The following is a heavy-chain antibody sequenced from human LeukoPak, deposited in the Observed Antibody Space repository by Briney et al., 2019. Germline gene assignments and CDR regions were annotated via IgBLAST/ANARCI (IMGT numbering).Heavy chain of an antibody. D-gene: IGHD2-21*02. CDR3: ARVVTHSGDDAFDI. CDR2: IYYSGST. Sequence: SETLSLTCTVSGGSLSSYYWSWIRQPPGKGLEWIGYIYYSGSTNYNPSLKSRGTISVDTSKNQFSLKLSSVTAADTAVYYCARVVTHSGDDAFDIWGQGTMVTVSS. J-gene: IGHJ3*02. CDR1: GGSLSSYY. V-gene: IGHV4-59*01.